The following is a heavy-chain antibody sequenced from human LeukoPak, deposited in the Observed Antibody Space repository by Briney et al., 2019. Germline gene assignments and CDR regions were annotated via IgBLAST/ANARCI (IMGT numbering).Heavy chain of an antibody. D-gene: IGHD3-10*01. CDR3: ARSQNYYGSGDY. V-gene: IGHV4-39*07. CDR1: GGSISGSSYY. CDR2: IYYSGST. Sequence: SETLSLTCTVSGGSISGSSYYWGWIRQPPGKGLEWIGSIYYSGSTYYNPSLEGRVTILVDTSRNHFSVKLSSVTAADTAVYYCARSQNYYGSGDYWGQGTLVTVSS. J-gene: IGHJ4*02.